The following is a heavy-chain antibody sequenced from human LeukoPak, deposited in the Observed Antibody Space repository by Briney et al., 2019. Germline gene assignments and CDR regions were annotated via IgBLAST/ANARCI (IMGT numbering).Heavy chain of an antibody. Sequence: SETLSLTYAVYGGSFSGYYWSWIRQPPGKGLEWIGEINHSGSTNYNPSLKSRVTISVDTSKNQFSLKLSSVTAADTAVYYCARIGDSIKDFDYWGQGTLVTVSS. CDR2: INHSGST. D-gene: IGHD3-16*01. CDR1: GGSFSGYY. CDR3: ARIGDSIKDFDY. V-gene: IGHV4-34*01. J-gene: IGHJ4*02.